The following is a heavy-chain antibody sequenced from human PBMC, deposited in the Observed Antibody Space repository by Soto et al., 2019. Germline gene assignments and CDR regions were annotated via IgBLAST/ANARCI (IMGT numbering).Heavy chain of an antibody. V-gene: IGHV1-3*01. CDR2: INAGNGNT. CDR1: GYTFTSYA. J-gene: IGHJ6*02. D-gene: IGHD5-18*01. CDR3: ASPGPDTAMRANYYYYGMDV. Sequence: QVQLVQSGAEVKKPVASVKVSCKASGYTFTSYAMHWVRQAPGQRLEWMGWINAGNGNTKYSQKFQGRVTITRDTSASTAYMELSSLRSEDTAVYYCASPGPDTAMRANYYYYGMDVWGQGTTVTVSS.